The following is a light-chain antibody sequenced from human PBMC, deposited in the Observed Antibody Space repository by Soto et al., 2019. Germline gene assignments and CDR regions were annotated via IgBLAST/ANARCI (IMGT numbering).Light chain of an antibody. CDR1: RGLVFSDGNTY. V-gene: IGKV2-30*01. J-gene: IGKJ1*01. CDR2: NIS. CDR3: MHSIDWPWT. Sequence: VLTQSPLSVSVTVGQPASISCRSSRGLVFSDGNTYLHWFQQRPAQSPRRLIDNISNRDSGVPDRFSGSGSGTDFTLEISRVEAEDVGMYYCMHSIDWPWTFGQVTKVYIK.